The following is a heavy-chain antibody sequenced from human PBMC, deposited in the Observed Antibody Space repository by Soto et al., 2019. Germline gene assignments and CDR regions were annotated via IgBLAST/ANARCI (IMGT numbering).Heavy chain of an antibody. D-gene: IGHD6-19*01. V-gene: IGHV3-23*01. CDR1: GFTFSSYA. Sequence: RLSCAASGFTFSSYAMSWVRQAPGKGLEWVSAISGSGGSTCYADSVKGRFTISRDNSKNTLYLQMNSLRAEDTAVYYCALQLSEIRAWLVPQYFDLWGRGTLVTVSS. CDR2: ISGSGGST. J-gene: IGHJ2*01. CDR3: ALQLSEIRAWLVPQYFDL.